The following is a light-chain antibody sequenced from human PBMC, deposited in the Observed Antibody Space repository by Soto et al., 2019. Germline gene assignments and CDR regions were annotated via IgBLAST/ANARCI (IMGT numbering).Light chain of an antibody. Sequence: QSVLSQPPSVSGAPGQRVNISCTGSSSNIGAGYDVPWYQQLPGTSPKLVIFGTSDRPSGVPDRFSGSKSGTSGSLAIPWLQAEDEADFYCQSYGRRPSALVFGGGTKLTV. CDR1: SSNIGAGYD. CDR2: GTS. V-gene: IGLV1-40*01. J-gene: IGLJ3*02. CDR3: QSYGRRPSALV.